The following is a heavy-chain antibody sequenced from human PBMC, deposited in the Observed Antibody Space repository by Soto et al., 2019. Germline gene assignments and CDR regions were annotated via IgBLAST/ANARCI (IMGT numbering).Heavy chain of an antibody. J-gene: IGHJ4*02. D-gene: IGHD6-19*01. V-gene: IGHV3-21*06. CDR2: ISGHGRDI. CDR1: GFTFTSDS. Sequence: PGGSLRLSCEASGFTFTSDSMTWVRQAPGKGLEWVSSISGHGRDIFYADSVKGRFTISRDNAKDSLHLQMNSLTGEDSAVYYCARGAALAGKLDLWGQGTLVTVSS. CDR3: ARGAALAGKLDL.